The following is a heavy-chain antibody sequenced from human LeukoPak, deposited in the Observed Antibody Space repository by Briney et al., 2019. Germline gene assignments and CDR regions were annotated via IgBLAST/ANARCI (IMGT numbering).Heavy chain of an antibody. J-gene: IGHJ4*02. V-gene: IGHV3-53*01. CDR1: GFTVSSNY. CDR3: ARGLSAAASRNYLDY. CDR2: IYSGGST. D-gene: IGHD6-13*01. Sequence: GGSLRLSCAASGFTVSSNYMSWVRQAPGKGLEWVSVIYSGGSTYYADSVKGRFTISRDNSKNTLYLQMNSLRAEDTAVYYCARGLSAAASRNYLDYWGQGTLVTVSS.